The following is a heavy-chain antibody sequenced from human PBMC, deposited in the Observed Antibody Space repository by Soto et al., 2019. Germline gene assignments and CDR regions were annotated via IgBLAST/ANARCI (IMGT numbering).Heavy chain of an antibody. V-gene: IGHV3-33*01. CDR1: GFTFSSYG. J-gene: IGHJ5*02. Sequence: QVQLVESGGGVVQPGRSLRLSCAASGFTFSSYGMHWVRQAPGKGLEWVAVIWYDGSNKYYADFVKGRFTISRDNSKNTLYLQMNSLRAEDTAVYYCARDRGQQLALWEYNWFDPWGQGTLVTVSS. CDR2: IWYDGSNK. CDR3: ARDRGQQLALWEYNWFDP. D-gene: IGHD6-13*01.